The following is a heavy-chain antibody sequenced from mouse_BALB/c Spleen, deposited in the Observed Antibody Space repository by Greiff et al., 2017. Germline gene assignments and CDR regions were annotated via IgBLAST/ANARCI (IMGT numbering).Heavy chain of an antibody. CDR2: ISTYYGNT. J-gene: IGHJ2*01. CDR3: ARSDMITYYFDY. CDR1: SYTFTDYA. V-gene: IGHV1-67*01. Sequence: QVHVKQSGPELVRPGVSVKISCKGSSYTFTDYAMHWVKQSHAKSLEWIGVISTYYGNTNYNQKFKGKATMTVDKSSSTAYMELARLTSEDSAVYYCARSDMITYYFDYWGQGTTLTVSS. D-gene: IGHD2-4*01.